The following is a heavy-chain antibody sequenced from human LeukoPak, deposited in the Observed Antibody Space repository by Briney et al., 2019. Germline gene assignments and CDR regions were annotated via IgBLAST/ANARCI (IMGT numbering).Heavy chain of an antibody. D-gene: IGHD3-9*01. CDR1: GFTFSDYY. V-gene: IGHV3-21*01. CDR3: ARDNDLLRYFDWPLDY. CDR2: ISSSSSYI. J-gene: IGHJ4*02. Sequence: GGSLRLSCAASGFTFSDYYMSWVRQAPGKGLEWVSSISSSSSYIYYADSVKCRFTISRDNAKNSLYLQMNSLRAEDTAVYYCARDNDLLRYFDWPLDYWGQGTLVTVSS.